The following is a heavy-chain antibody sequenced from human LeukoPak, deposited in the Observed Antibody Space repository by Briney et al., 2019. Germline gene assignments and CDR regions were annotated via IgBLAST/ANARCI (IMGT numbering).Heavy chain of an antibody. Sequence: GGPLRLSCAASGFTFSSYAMSWVRQAPGKGLEWVSAISGSGGSTYYADSVKGRFTISRDNSKNTLCLQMNSLRAEDTAVYYCAKTEDSSGWYFDYWGQGTLVTVSS. CDR1: GFTFSSYA. CDR2: ISGSGGST. CDR3: AKTEDSSGWYFDY. J-gene: IGHJ4*02. D-gene: IGHD6-19*01. V-gene: IGHV3-23*01.